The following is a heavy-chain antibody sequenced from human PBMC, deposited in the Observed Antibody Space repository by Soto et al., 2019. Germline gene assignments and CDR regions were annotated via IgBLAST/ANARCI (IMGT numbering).Heavy chain of an antibody. D-gene: IGHD6-19*01. CDR3: ARRPGWYYGMDV. CDR2: IDPSDSYT. Sequence: PGESLKISCKGSGYSFTSYWISWVRQMPGKGLEWMGRIDPSDSYTNYSPSFQGHVTISADKSISTAYLRWSSLKASDTAMYYCARRPGWYYGMDVWGQGTTVTVSS. V-gene: IGHV5-10-1*01. CDR1: GYSFTSYW. J-gene: IGHJ6*02.